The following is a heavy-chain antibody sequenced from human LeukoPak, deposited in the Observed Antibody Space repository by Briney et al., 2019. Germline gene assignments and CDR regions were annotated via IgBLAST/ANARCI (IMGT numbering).Heavy chain of an antibody. CDR2: IYYSGST. Sequence: PSETLSLTCTVSGGSISSSSYYWGWLRQPPGKGLEWVGSIYYSGSTYYNPSLKSRVTISVDTSKNQFSLKLSSVTAADTAVYYCARHKFRGPTIKQWLDKNYFDYWGQGTLVTVSS. D-gene: IGHD6-19*01. CDR1: GGSISSSSYY. J-gene: IGHJ4*02. CDR3: ARHKFRGPTIKQWLDKNYFDY. V-gene: IGHV4-39*01.